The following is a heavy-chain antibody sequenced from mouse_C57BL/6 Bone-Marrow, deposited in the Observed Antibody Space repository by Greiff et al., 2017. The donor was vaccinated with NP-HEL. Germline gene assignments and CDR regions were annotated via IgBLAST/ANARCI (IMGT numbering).Heavy chain of an antibody. CDR2: IWSGGST. CDR1: GFSLTSYG. J-gene: IGHJ4*01. D-gene: IGHD1-1*01. Sequence: VQLQQSGPGLVQPSQSLSITCTVSGFSLTSYGVHWVRQSPGKGLEWLGVIWSGGSTDYNAAFISRLSISKDNSKSQVFFKMNSLQADDTAIYYCARKKGYYGSSYEDAMDYWGQGTSVTVSS. CDR3: ARKKGYYGSSYEDAMDY. V-gene: IGHV2-2*01.